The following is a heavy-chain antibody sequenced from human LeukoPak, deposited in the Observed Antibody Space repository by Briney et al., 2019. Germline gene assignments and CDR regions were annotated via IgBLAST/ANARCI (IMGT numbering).Heavy chain of an antibody. J-gene: IGHJ4*02. CDR2: FDPEDGET. CDR1: GYTLTELS. CDR3: ATGGGLSGLWGYYFDY. V-gene: IGHV1-24*01. D-gene: IGHD5-12*01. Sequence: GASVKVSCKVSGYTLTELSMHWVRQAPGKGLEWMGGFDPEDGETIYAQKFQGRVTMTEDTSTDTAYMELSSLRSEDTAVYYCATGGGLSGLWGYYFDYWGQGTLVTVSS.